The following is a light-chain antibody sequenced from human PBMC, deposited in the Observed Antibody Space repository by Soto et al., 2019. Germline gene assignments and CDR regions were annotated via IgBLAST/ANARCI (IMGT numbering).Light chain of an antibody. J-gene: IGKJ1*01. V-gene: IGKV3-11*01. CDR3: QQRSNWPPTWT. CDR2: DAS. CDR1: QSVGSY. Sequence: EIVLSQSPATLSLSPGERDTLSCRASQSVGSYLAWYQHIPGQAPRLLIYDASKRATGIPARFSGSGSGTDFTLTISSLEHEDLAVYYCQQRSNWPPTWTFGQGTKVEVK.